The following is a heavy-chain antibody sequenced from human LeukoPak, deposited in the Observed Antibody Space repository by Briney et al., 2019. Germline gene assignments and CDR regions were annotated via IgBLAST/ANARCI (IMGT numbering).Heavy chain of an antibody. V-gene: IGHV4-59*01. CDR3: ARGEDNWNDRYYYYYMDV. CDR2: IYYGGST. CDR1: GGSISSYY. Sequence: MASETLSLTCTVSGGSISSYYWSWIRQPPGKGLEWIGYIYYGGSTNYNPSLKSRVTISVDTSKNQFSLKLSSVTAADTAVYYCARGEDNWNDRYYYYYMDVWGKGTTVTVSS. D-gene: IGHD1-20*01. J-gene: IGHJ6*03.